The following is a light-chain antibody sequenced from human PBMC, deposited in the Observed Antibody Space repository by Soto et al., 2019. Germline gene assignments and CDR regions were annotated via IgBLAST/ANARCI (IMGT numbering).Light chain of an antibody. Sequence: EIVLTQSPATLSLSPGERATLSCRASQSVSSSYLAWYQQKPAQAPRLLIYGASSRATGIPDRFSGGGSGTDFTLTISRLEPEDFAVYYCQHYNSSPPITFGQGTRLEIK. V-gene: IGKV3-20*01. CDR3: QHYNSSPPIT. CDR2: GAS. CDR1: QSVSSSY. J-gene: IGKJ5*01.